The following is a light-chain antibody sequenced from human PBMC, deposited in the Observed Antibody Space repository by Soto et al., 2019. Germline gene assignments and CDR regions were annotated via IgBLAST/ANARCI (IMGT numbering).Light chain of an antibody. V-gene: IGLV2-14*01. J-gene: IGLJ1*01. CDR2: EVT. CDR3: RAYTSTNXPYV. CDR1: SSDVCAYYF. Sequence: QSLLTQPVSVSGSPVQSITISCTGSSSDVCAYYFVSWYQHRPGTDPKLILYEVTNRPSGISSRFSGSKSGNTASLTISGLQDDDEAYYYCRAYTSTNXPYVFGTGTKVXV.